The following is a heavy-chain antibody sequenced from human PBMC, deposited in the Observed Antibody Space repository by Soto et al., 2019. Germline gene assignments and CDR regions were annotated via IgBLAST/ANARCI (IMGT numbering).Heavy chain of an antibody. Sequence: QVQLVESGGGVVQPGRSLRLSCAASGFTFSSYGMHWVRQAPGKGLEWVAVISYDGSNKYYADSVKGRFTITRDNSKNTLYLQMNSLRAEDTAVYYCAKGGHYGDYVFSYYHYGMDVWCQGTTVTVSS. V-gene: IGHV3-30*18. CDR3: AKGGHYGDYVFSYYHYGMDV. D-gene: IGHD4-17*01. CDR1: GFTFSSYG. J-gene: IGHJ6*02. CDR2: ISYDGSNK.